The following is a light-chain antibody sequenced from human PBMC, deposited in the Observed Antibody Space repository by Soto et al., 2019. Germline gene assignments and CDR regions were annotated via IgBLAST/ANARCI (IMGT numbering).Light chain of an antibody. V-gene: IGLV1-47*01. CDR3: AAWDDTLDAQV. Sequence: QSVLTQSPSASGTPGQRVTISCSGSRSNIGRNFAYWYQHVPGTAPRLLIQRNNERPSGVPDRFSGSKSGTSASLAISGLRSDDEATYYCAAWDDTLDAQVFGGGTQLTVL. CDR2: RNN. CDR1: RSNIGRNF. J-gene: IGLJ3*02.